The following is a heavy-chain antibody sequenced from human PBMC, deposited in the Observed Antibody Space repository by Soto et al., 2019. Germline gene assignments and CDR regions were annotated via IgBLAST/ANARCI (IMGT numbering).Heavy chain of an antibody. CDR3: ARSLSYCSGGSCYPHY. V-gene: IGHV4-34*01. CDR2: INHSGST. CDR1: GGSFSGYY. J-gene: IGHJ4*02. D-gene: IGHD2-15*01. Sequence: SETLSLTCAVYGGSFSGYYWSWIRQPPGKGLEWIGDINHSGSTNYNPSLKSRVTISVDTSKNQFSLKLSSVTAADTAVYYCARSLSYCSGGSCYPHYWGQGTLVTVSS.